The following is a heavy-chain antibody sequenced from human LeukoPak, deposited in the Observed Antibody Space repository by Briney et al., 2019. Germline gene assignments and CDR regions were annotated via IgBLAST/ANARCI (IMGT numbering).Heavy chain of an antibody. CDR3: VSGDRSGYYPFEY. CDR1: GYTFTRYY. CDR2: INPNSGGT. V-gene: IGHV1-2*02. D-gene: IGHD3-22*01. Sequence: SVKVSCKASGYTFTRYYMHWVRQAPGPRLEWMGWINPNSGGTNYAQKFQARVTMTRDTSITTAYMELSRLRSDVTAVYYCVSGDRSGYYPFEYWGEGTLVTVSS. J-gene: IGHJ4*02.